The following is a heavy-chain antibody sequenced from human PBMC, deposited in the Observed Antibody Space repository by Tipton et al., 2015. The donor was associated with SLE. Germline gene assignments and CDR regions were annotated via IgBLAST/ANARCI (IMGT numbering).Heavy chain of an antibody. CDR2: IYYSGTT. D-gene: IGHD2-15*01. V-gene: IGHV4-59*12. J-gene: IGHJ4*02. CDR3: ASYCSGGRCYSDY. CDR1: GGSISSYY. Sequence: TLSLTCTVSGGSISSYYWSWIRQPPGKGLEWIGYIYYSGTTYYNPSLKSRVTISVGTSKNQFSLKLNSVTAADTAVYYCASYCSGGRCYSDYWGQGTLVTVSS.